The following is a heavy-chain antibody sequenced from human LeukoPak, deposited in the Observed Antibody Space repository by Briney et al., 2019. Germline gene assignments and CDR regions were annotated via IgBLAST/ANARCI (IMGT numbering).Heavy chain of an antibody. Sequence: GGSLRLSCAASGITFSDHYMSWVRQAPGKGLEWVSVIYSGGSTYYADSVKGRFTISRDNSKNTVFLQMNSLRAEDTAVYYCARDSGYHPYFDYWGQGTLVTVSS. CDR3: ARDSGYHPYFDY. D-gene: IGHD5-12*01. V-gene: IGHV3-53*01. J-gene: IGHJ4*02. CDR1: GITFSDHY. CDR2: IYSGGST.